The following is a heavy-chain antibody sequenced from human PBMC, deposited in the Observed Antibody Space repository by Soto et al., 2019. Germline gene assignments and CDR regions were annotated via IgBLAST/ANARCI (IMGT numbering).Heavy chain of an antibody. Sequence: SVKVSCKASGYTFTGYYMHWVRQATGQGLEWMGWMNPNSGNTGYAQKFQGRVTMTRNTSISTAYMELSSLRSEDTAVYYCARGDLGLEDFDYWGQGTLVTVSS. CDR1: GYTFTGYY. J-gene: IGHJ4*02. V-gene: IGHV1-8*02. CDR3: ARGDLGLEDFDY. CDR2: MNPNSGNT. D-gene: IGHD3-16*01.